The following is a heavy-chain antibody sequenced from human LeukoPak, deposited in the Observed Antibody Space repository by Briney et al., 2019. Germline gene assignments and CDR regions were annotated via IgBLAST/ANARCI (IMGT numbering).Heavy chain of an antibody. D-gene: IGHD4-23*01. CDR1: GYSFTNYW. V-gene: IGHV5-51*01. Sequence: GESLKISCKGSGYSFTNYWIGWVRQMPGKGLEWMGIIYPGDSDTRYNPSFQGQVTISADKSISTAYLQWSSLKASDTAMYYCARLSGGNSYYYYYGMDVWGQGTTVTVSS. CDR3: ARLSGGNSYYYYYGMDV. CDR2: IYPGDSDT. J-gene: IGHJ6*02.